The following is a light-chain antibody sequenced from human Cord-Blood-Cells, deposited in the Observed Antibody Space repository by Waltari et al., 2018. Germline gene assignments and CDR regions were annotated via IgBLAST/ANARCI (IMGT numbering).Light chain of an antibody. Sequence: QSVLTQPASVSGSPGQSITISCHGPSSDAGGTTIVYGYQHHPGKAPKLMIYEVSNRPSGVSTRFSGSKSGNTASLTISGLQAEDEADYYCSSYTSSSTLYVFGTGTKVTVL. CDR1: SSDAGGTTI. J-gene: IGLJ1*01. V-gene: IGLV2-14*01. CDR2: EVS. CDR3: SSYTSSSTLYV.